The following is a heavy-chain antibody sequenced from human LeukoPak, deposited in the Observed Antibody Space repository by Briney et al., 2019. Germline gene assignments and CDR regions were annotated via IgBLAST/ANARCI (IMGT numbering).Heavy chain of an antibody. D-gene: IGHD5-18*01. CDR1: RFAFSNYA. Sequence: GGSLRLSCAASRFAFSNYAVSWVRQAPGKGLERVSSIISSGGVTYYADSLKGRFTISRDNSKNTVYLQMDSLRAEDSAVYYCAKNGGYSDGLDYFDYWGQGALVTVSS. J-gene: IGHJ4*02. CDR3: AKNGGYSDGLDYFDY. CDR2: IISSGGVT. V-gene: IGHV3-23*01.